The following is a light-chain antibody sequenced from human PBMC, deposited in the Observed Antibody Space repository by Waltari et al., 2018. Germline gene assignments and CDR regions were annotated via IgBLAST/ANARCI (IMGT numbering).Light chain of an antibody. CDR3: QQYNNWPLT. Sequence: EIVMTQSPATLSVSPGERANLSCRASQTVSSNLPWYQQKPGQAPRLLIYGASTSATGIPARFSGSGSGTEFTLTISSLQSEDFAVYYCQQYNNWPLTFGGGTKVEIK. J-gene: IGKJ4*01. CDR1: QTVSSN. V-gene: IGKV3-15*01. CDR2: GAS.